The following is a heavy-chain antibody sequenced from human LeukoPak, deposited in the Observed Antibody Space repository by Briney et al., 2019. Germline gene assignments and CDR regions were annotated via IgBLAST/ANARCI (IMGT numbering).Heavy chain of an antibody. Sequence: PGGSLRLSCAASGFTFSSYAMSWVRQAPGKGLEWVSAISGSGGSTYYADSVKGRFTISRDNSKNTLYLQMNSLRAEDTAVYYCAKLSLGYCSGGSCHDYFDYWGQGTLVTVSS. J-gene: IGHJ4*02. V-gene: IGHV3-23*01. CDR2: ISGSGGST. D-gene: IGHD2-15*01. CDR3: AKLSLGYCSGGSCHDYFDY. CDR1: GFTFSSYA.